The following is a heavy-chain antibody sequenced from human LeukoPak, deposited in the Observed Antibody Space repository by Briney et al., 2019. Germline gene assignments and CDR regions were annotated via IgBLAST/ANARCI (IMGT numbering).Heavy chain of an antibody. D-gene: IGHD3-22*01. CDR2: ISISGGSA. CDR3: AIMHPYYDGRGCWVQ. Sequence: QPGESLRLSCAASGFTFSSYAMSWVRRAPGKGLEWVSGISISGGSASYADSVKGRFTISRDNPRNTLFMQMNSLRAEDTALYYCAIMHPYYDGRGCWVQWGQGTLVTVSS. V-gene: IGHV3-23*01. J-gene: IGHJ4*02. CDR1: GFTFSSYA.